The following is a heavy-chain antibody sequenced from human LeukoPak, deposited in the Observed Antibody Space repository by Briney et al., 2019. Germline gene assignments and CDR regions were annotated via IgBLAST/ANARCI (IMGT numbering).Heavy chain of an antibody. J-gene: IGHJ4*02. CDR1: GFTFTDYY. CDR3: ARVNSDSSGYYPPDY. CDR2: ISSSSTYT. D-gene: IGHD3-22*01. Sequence: GGSLRLSCAASGFTFTDYYMTWIRQAPGKGLEWFSYISSSSTYTNYADSVKGRFTISRDNAKKSLHLQMNSLRAEDTAVYYCARVNSDSSGYYPPDYWGQGTLVTVSS. V-gene: IGHV3-11*05.